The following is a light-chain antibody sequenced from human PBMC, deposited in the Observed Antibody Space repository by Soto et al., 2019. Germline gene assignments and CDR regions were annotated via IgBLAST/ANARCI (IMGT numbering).Light chain of an antibody. CDR2: STS. V-gene: IGLV7-43*01. Sequence: QAVVTQEPSLTVSRGGTVTHTCASSTGAVTSGNYANWLQQKPGQAPRALIHSTSNKHSWTPARFSGSLVGGKAALTLSGVQPEDEADYYCMLHYCDAQVFGGGTQLTVL. J-gene: IGLJ2*01. CDR1: TGAVTSGNY. CDR3: MLHYCDAQV.